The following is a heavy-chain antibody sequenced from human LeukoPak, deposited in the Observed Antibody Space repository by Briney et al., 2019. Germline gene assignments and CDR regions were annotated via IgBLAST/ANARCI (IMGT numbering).Heavy chain of an antibody. J-gene: IGHJ3*02. V-gene: IGHV3-48*03. CDR1: GFTFSSYE. CDR2: ISSSCSTI. D-gene: IGHD1-14*01. CDR3: ASPGERDAFDI. Sequence: GGSLRLSCAASGFTFSSYEMNWVRQAPGKGLEGVSYISSSCSTIYYADAVKGRFTISRDNAKNSLYLQMNSLRAEDTAVYYCASPGERDAFDIWGQGTMVTVSS.